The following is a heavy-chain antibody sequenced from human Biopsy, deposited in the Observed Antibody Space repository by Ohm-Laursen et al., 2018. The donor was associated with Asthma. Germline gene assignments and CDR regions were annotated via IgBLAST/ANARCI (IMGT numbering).Heavy chain of an antibody. D-gene: IGHD3-22*01. CDR3: ARQSGQDYGDSSGFDT. J-gene: IGHJ3*02. Sequence: SLRLSCTASGFVFSQCGMHWVRQGPGKGLEWVALVSSDGHNKYYEDSVKGRFTIPRDNSRNRLYLQINRLTVEDSAVYFCARQSGQDYGDSSGFDTWGQGTKVAVS. V-gene: IGHV3-30*03. CDR2: VSSDGHNK. CDR1: GFVFSQCG.